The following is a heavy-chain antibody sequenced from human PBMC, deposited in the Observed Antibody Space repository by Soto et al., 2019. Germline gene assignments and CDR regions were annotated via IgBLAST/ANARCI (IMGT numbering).Heavy chain of an antibody. J-gene: IGHJ4*02. Sequence: PVGSLRLSGAASGFTLGNYWMHWVRQAPGKGLVWVSRINDYGTTINYAESVEGRFIISRDDAKSEVYLQMNNLRAEDSAVYYCARGGLEPFDYWGQGALVTVSS. V-gene: IGHV3-74*01. CDR3: ARGGLEPFDY. CDR2: INDYGTTI. CDR1: GFTLGNYW. D-gene: IGHD1-1*01.